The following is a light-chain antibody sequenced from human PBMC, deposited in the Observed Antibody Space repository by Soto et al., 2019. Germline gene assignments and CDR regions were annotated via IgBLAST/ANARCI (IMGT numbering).Light chain of an antibody. CDR3: QQYNNWPPIT. V-gene: IGKV3-15*01. CDR2: GAS. J-gene: IGKJ5*01. CDR1: QSVSSN. Sequence: EIGISQPLSTLSVSKGERATLSCRASQSVSSNLAWYQQKPGQAPRLLIYGASTRATGIPARFSGSGSGTEFTLTISSLQSEDFAVYYCQQYNNWPPITFGQGTRLEIK.